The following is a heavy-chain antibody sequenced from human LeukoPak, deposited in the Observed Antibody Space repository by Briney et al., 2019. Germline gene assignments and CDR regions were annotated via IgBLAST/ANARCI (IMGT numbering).Heavy chain of an antibody. V-gene: IGHV3-74*01. CDR1: GFTFSTYW. Sequence: PGGSLRLSCAASGFTFSTYWMHWVRQAPGRGLVWVSRINGDGSTTAFADSVKGRFTISRDNAKNTVSLQMNSLRAEDTAVYYCIRDRGMTTYDYWGQGTLVTVSS. J-gene: IGHJ4*02. CDR2: INGDGSTT. D-gene: IGHD4-17*01. CDR3: IRDRGMTTYDY.